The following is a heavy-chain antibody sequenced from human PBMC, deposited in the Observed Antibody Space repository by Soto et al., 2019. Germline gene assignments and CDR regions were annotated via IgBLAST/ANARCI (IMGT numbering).Heavy chain of an antibody. V-gene: IGHV1-18*01. J-gene: IGHJ4*02. Sequence: ASVKVSCKASGYTFTSYGISWVRKAPGQGLEWMGWISAYNGNTNYAQKLQGRATMTTDTSTSTAYMELRSLRSDDTAVYYCARDQQWLVKFDYWGQGTLVTVSS. CDR3: ARDQQWLVKFDY. CDR2: ISAYNGNT. CDR1: GYTFTSYG. D-gene: IGHD6-19*01.